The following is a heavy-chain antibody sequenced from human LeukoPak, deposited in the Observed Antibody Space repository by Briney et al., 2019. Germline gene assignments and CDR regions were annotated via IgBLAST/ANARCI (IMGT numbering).Heavy chain of an antibody. J-gene: IGHJ6*04. CDR2: IWYDGSNK. D-gene: IGHD3-10*01. CDR3: ARERGVNYYYYGMDV. V-gene: IGHV3-33*01. Sequence: GGSLRLSCAASGFTFSSYGMHWVRQAPGKGLEWVAVIWYDGSNKYYADSVEGRFTISRDNSKNTLYLQMNSLRAEDTAVYYCARERGVNYYYYGMDVWGKGTTVTVSS. CDR1: GFTFSSYG.